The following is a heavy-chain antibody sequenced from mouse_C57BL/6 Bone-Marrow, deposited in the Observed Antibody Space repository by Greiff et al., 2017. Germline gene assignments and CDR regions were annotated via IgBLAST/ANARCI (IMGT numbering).Heavy chain of an antibody. CDR1: GFNIKDDY. CDR3: TTFYYGSSYAY. J-gene: IGHJ3*01. V-gene: IGHV14-4*01. D-gene: IGHD1-1*01. Sequence: EVKLMESGAELVRPGASVKLSCTASGFNIKDDYMHWVKQRPEQGLEWIGWIDPENGDTEYASKFQGQATITADTSSNTAYLQLSSLTSEDTAVYYCTTFYYGSSYAYWGQGTLVTVSA. CDR2: IDPENGDT.